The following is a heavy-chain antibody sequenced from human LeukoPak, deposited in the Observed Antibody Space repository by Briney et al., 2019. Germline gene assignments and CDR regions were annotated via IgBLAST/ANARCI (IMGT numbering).Heavy chain of an antibody. CDR2: INPDGSRT. CDR3: ARDRVERGYKCFDY. D-gene: IGHD5-18*01. J-gene: IGHJ4*02. CDR1: GFTFSSNW. V-gene: IGHV3-74*01. Sequence: GGSLRLSCAASGFTFSSNWMHWVRQGPGKGLVWVSRINPDGSRTDYAESVKGRFTISRDNAKNSLYLQMNSLRDEDTAVYYCARDRVERGYKCFDYWGQGTLVTVSS.